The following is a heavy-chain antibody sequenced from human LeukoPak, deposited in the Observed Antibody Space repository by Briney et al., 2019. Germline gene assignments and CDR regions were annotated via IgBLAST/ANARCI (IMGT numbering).Heavy chain of an antibody. CDR2: IYDSGST. CDR3: ARHYYDISDSYSFDY. J-gene: IGHJ4*02. Sequence: SETLSLTCIVSGGSISGYYWSWIRQPPGKGLDWIGHIYDSGSTNYNPSLKSRVTISMDTSKNQFSLKLRSVTAADTALYYCARHYYDISDSYSFDYWGQGTLVTVSS. D-gene: IGHD3-22*01. CDR1: GGSISGYY. V-gene: IGHV4-59*01.